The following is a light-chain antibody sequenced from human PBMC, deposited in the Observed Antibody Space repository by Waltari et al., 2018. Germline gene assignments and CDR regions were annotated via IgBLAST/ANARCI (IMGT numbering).Light chain of an antibody. CDR1: SSDIGAYNY. Sequence: QSALTQPASVSGSPGQSISISCTGTSSDIGAYNYISWYQQYPGEAPKLMIYDVSNRPSGISNRFSGSKSGNTASLTISGLQAEDEADYYCTSHTNTSTFVFGTGTKVTVL. CDR2: DVS. V-gene: IGLV2-14*03. CDR3: TSHTNTSTFV. J-gene: IGLJ1*01.